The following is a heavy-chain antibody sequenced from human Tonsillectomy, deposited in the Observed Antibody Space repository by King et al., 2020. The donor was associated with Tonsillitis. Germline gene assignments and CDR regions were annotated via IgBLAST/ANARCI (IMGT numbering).Heavy chain of an antibody. CDR1: GDTFSTYA. D-gene: IGHD3-10*01. CDR2: FIPILGTP. CDR3: ASSRNYSGSGSSFLIDN. V-gene: IGHV1-69*01. Sequence: QLVQSGAEVKKPGSSVKVSCMTFGDTFSTYAISWVRQAPGQGLEWMGGFIPILGTPNYAQNFQGRVTASADDSSSTAYMELSSLRSEDTAVYYCASSRNYSGSGSSFLIDNWGQGTLVTVSS. J-gene: IGHJ4*02.